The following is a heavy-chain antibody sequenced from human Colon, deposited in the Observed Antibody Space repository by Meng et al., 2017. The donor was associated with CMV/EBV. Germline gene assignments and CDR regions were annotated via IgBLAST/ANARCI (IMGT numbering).Heavy chain of an antibody. Sequence: HVQLTESGPRLVKPSETLSLTCIVSVDYIKNYYWTWLRQPAGKGLEWLGRIHYSGGTDDNPSLKSRVNLSIDTSKNQLSLKIYSVTAADTAVYYCARAGARGVPVDLWGQGTLVTVSS. V-gene: IGHV4-4*07. CDR3: ARAGARGVPVDL. CDR2: IHYSGGT. J-gene: IGHJ4*02. D-gene: IGHD3-10*01. CDR1: VDYIKNYY.